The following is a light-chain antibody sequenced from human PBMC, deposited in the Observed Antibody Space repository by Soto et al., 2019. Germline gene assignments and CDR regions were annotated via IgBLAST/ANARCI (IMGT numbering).Light chain of an antibody. V-gene: IGLV2-18*02. CDR2: EVS. J-gene: IGLJ1*01. CDR3: SSYTSRSTYV. CDR1: SSDVGSYNR. Sequence: QSELTQPPSVSGSPGQSVTISCTGTSSDVGSYNRVSWYQQPPGTAPKLMIYEVSNRPSGVPDRFSGSKSGNTASLTISGLQAEDEADYYCSSYTSRSTYVFGTGTKLTVL.